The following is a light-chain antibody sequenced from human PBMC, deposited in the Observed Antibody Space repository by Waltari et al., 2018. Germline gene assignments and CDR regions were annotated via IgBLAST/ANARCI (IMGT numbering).Light chain of an antibody. Sequence: QSALTQPPSASGSPGQSVTISCTGTSSDVGSYTYVSWYQQPPGKVPKLMIYEVSRRPSGVPDRFSGSKSGNTASLTVSGLQAEDEADYYCSSYAGSNNLGLCVFGTGTKVTVL. CDR2: EVS. CDR1: SSDVGSYTY. V-gene: IGLV2-8*01. CDR3: SSYAGSNNLGLCV. J-gene: IGLJ1*01.